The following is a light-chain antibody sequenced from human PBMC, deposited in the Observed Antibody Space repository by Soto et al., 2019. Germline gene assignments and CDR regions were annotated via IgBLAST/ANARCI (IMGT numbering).Light chain of an antibody. CDR1: QSISNY. V-gene: IGKV1-39*01. CDR2: AAS. J-gene: IGKJ1*01. Sequence: DIQMTQSPSSLSASVGDRVTITCRASQSISNYLNWYQQKPGKAPKLLMYAASSLQSGVPSSFSGSGSGTDFTLTISSLQPEDFATYYCQQSYRTPRTFGQGTNEEIK. CDR3: QQSYRTPRT.